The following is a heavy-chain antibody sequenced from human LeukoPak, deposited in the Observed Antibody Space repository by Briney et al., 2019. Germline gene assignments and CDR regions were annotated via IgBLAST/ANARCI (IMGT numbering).Heavy chain of an antibody. J-gene: IGHJ6*02. V-gene: IGHV3-7*01. D-gene: IGHD6-6*01. CDR3: ARDPTSPLAV. CDR1: GFTFSDSW. Sequence: GGSLRLSCAASGFTFSDSWMSWVRQAPGKGLEWVANIKQDGSDKYYVDSVKGRFTISRDNAKNSLYLQMNSLRAEDTAVYYCARDPTSPLAVWGQGTTVTVSS. CDR2: IKQDGSDK.